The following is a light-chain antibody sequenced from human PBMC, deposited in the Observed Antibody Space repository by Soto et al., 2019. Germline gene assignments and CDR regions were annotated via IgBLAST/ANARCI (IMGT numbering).Light chain of an antibody. CDR3: HQFGISPYT. Sequence: EIVLTQSPGTLSLSPGERATLSCRASQSVSSAYILWFQQKPGQAPRLLIYGASYRAAGIPDRFGGSGSGTDFTLTISRLEAEDFAVYYCHQFGISPYTFGQGTKLEIK. V-gene: IGKV3-20*01. CDR1: QSVSSAY. J-gene: IGKJ2*01. CDR2: GAS.